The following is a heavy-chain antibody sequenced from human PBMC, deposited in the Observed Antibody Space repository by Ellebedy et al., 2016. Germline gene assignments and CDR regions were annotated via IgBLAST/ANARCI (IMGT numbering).Heavy chain of an antibody. D-gene: IGHD5-18*01. CDR1: GFTFSSYA. V-gene: IGHV3-30*14. Sequence: GESLKISCAASGFTFSSYAMHWVRQAPGKGLEWVAVISYDGSNKYYADSVKGRFTISRDNSKNTLYLQMNSLRAEDTAVYYCARVRGGGYSYHVADWGQGTLVTVSS. J-gene: IGHJ4*02. CDR2: ISYDGSNK. CDR3: ARVRGGGYSYHVAD.